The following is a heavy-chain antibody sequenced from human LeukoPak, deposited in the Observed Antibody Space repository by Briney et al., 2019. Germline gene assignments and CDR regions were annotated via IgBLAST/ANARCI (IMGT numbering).Heavy chain of an antibody. V-gene: IGHV4-59*01. D-gene: IGHD2-15*01. CDR3: ARACSGGSCYSTSYYYYYYMDV. Sequence: SETLSLTCTVSGGSISSYYWSWIRQPPGKGLEWIGYIYYSGSTNYNPSLKSRATISVDTSKNQFSLKLSSVTAADTAVCYCARACSGGSCYSTSYYYYYYMDVWGKGTTVTVSS. CDR1: GGSISSYY. CDR2: IYYSGST. J-gene: IGHJ6*03.